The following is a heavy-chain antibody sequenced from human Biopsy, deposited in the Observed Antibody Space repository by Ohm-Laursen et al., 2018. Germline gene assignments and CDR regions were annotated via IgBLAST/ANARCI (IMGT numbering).Heavy chain of an antibody. CDR3: ARHSFGSGRDF. Sequence: SDTLSLTCTVTDGSISNIINYWGWIRQPLGKGLEWLGSIYHTGITDYNPSLKSRFPISVDTSNNHFSLKLSSLTAADTAVYYCARHSFGSGRDFWGQGTLVTVSS. J-gene: IGHJ4*02. CDR1: DGSISNIINY. CDR2: IYHTGIT. V-gene: IGHV4-39*01. D-gene: IGHD3-10*01.